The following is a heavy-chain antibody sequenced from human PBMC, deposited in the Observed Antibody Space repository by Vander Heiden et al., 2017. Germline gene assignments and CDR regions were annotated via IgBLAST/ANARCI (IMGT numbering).Heavy chain of an antibody. Sequence: EVQLLESGGGLVQPGGSLRLSCAAYGFTLSVYAMSWVRQAPGRWLGWVSAIIGSGGSTYYADSVKGRFTISRDNSKNTLYLQMNSLRAEDTAVYYCAKLPTGTTAYNWFDPWGQGTLVTVSS. V-gene: IGHV3-23*01. CDR3: AKLPTGTTAYNWFDP. CDR2: IIGSGGST. J-gene: IGHJ5*02. D-gene: IGHD4-17*01. CDR1: GFTLSVYA.